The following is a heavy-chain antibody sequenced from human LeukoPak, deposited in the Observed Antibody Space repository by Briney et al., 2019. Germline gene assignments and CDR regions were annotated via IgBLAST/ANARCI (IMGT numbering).Heavy chain of an antibody. Sequence: GGSLRLSCAGSGFTFSSYWMVWVRQAPGKGLEGVADIIQDGSEKYYVESVKGRFTIPRDNAKNSVYLQMSTLRVEDTGVYYCARDKTGTWGPDYWGQGTLVTVSS. J-gene: IGHJ4*02. V-gene: IGHV3-7*01. D-gene: IGHD3-9*01. CDR3: ARDKTGTWGPDY. CDR1: GFTFSSYW. CDR2: IIQDGSEK.